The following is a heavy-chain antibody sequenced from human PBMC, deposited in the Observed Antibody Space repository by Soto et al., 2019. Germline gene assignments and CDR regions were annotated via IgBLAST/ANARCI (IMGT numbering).Heavy chain of an antibody. J-gene: IGHJ6*03. CDR2: IYYSGST. V-gene: IGHV4-59*06. D-gene: IGHD2-2*01. CDR1: GGSISSHY. CDR3: ARDMRLYCSSTSCYGDYYYYYMDV. Sequence: SETLSLTCTVSGGSISSHYWSWIRQHPGKGLEWIGYIYYSGSTYYNPSLKSRVTISVDTSKNQFSLKLSSVTAADTAVYYCARDMRLYCSSTSCYGDYYYYYMDVWGKGTTVTVSS.